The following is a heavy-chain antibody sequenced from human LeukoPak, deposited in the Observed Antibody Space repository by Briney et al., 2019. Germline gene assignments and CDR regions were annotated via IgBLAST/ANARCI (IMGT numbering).Heavy chain of an antibody. Sequence: ASVKVSCRASGYTFTAYYLHWVRQAPGQGLEWMGWIHPNSGGTNYAQNFQGRVSMTTDTSISTVYMELSRLRSDDTAVYYCARDYYGSGTYYKDYWGQGTLVTVSS. CDR3: ARDYYGSGTYYKDY. D-gene: IGHD3-10*01. CDR1: GYTFTAYY. CDR2: IHPNSGGT. J-gene: IGHJ4*02. V-gene: IGHV1-2*02.